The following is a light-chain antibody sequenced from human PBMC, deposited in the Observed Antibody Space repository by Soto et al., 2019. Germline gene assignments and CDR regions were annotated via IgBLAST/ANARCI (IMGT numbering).Light chain of an antibody. V-gene: IGKV1-39*01. CDR1: QSSSTY. Sequence: DIQMTQSPSSLSASVGDRVTITCRASQSSSTYFNWYQQKPGQAPKLLIYDASRLQSGVPSRFSGSVSGTDFTLTISSLQPEDVATYYCQQSYTIPFTFGPGTKLNIK. CDR3: QQSYTIPFT. CDR2: DAS. J-gene: IGKJ3*01.